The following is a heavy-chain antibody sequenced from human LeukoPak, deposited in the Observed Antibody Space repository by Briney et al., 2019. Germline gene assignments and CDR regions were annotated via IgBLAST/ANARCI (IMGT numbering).Heavy chain of an antibody. CDR3: ARVRSAVGASDC. D-gene: IGHD1-26*01. V-gene: IGHV4-34*01. CDR2: INHSGST. Sequence: SETLSLTCAVYGGPFSGYYWSWTRQPPGKGLEWIGEINHSGSTNYNPSLKSRVTISVDTSKNQFSLKLSSVTAADTAVYYCARVRSAVGASDCWGQGTLVTVSS. J-gene: IGHJ4*02. CDR1: GGPFSGYY.